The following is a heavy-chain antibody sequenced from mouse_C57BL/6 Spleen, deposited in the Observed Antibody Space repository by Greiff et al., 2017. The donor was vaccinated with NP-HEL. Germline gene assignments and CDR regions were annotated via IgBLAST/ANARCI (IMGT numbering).Heavy chain of an antibody. J-gene: IGHJ3*01. Sequence: EVKLVESGGDLVKPGGSLKLSCAASGFTFSSYGMSWVRQTPDKRLEWVATISSGGSYTYYPDSVKGRFTISRDNAKNTLYLQMSRLKSEYTAMYYCARQGDGFAYWGQGTLVTVSA. CDR2: ISSGGSYT. V-gene: IGHV5-6*01. D-gene: IGHD2-3*01. CDR3: ARQGDGFAY. CDR1: GFTFSSYG.